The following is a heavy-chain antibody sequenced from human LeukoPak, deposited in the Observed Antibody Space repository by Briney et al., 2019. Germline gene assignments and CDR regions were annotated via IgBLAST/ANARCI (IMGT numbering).Heavy chain of an antibody. CDR2: ISSSSSYI. CDR1: GFTFSSHN. V-gene: IGHV3-21*01. Sequence: TGGSLRLSCAASGFTFSSHNMNWVRQAPGEGLEWVSSISSSSSYIYYGDSVKGRFTISRDNAKNSLYLQMNSLRGEDTAVYYCARERRDGVIFDIWGQGTMVTVSS. D-gene: IGHD3-10*01. J-gene: IGHJ3*02. CDR3: ARERRDGVIFDI.